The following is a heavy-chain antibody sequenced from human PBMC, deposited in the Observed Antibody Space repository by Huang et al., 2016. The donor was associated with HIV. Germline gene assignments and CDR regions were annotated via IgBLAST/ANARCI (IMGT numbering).Heavy chain of an antibody. V-gene: IGHV4-39*01. J-gene: IGHJ6*03. CDR1: GGSIRSSDYH. CDR2: IYYKGRT. CDR3: ARHREGPVAYYSGWGSHLNYMDV. D-gene: IGHD3-10*01. Sequence: QLLLQESGPGLVKPSEALALTCAVSGGSIRSSDYHWGWIRQPPGTGLGWIGSIYYKGRTHYSPSLKSRVTIAVDTSKNLFFLNLTSMTAADTAVYYCARHREGPVAYYSGWGSHLNYMDVWGRGRTVVVSS.